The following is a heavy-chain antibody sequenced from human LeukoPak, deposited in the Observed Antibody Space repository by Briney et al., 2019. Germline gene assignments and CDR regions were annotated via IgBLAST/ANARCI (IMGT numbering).Heavy chain of an antibody. CDR3: AKAYSSSALDY. CDR1: GFTFSSYG. Sequence: GRSLRLSCAASGFTFSSYGMHWVRQAPGKGLEWVAVISYDGSNKYYADSVKGRFTISRDNSKNTLYLQMNSRRAEDTAVYYCAKAYSSSALDYWGQGTLVTVSS. V-gene: IGHV3-30*18. J-gene: IGHJ4*02. CDR2: ISYDGSNK. D-gene: IGHD6-13*01.